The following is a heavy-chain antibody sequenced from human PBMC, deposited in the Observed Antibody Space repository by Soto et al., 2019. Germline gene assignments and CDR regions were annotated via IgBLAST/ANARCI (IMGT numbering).Heavy chain of an antibody. V-gene: IGHV1-18*01. J-gene: IGHJ3*02. CDR3: ARDIEISYDFWSGYPRAGLDAFDI. CDR2: ISAYNGNT. CDR1: GYTFTSYG. D-gene: IGHD3-3*01. Sequence: GASVKVSCKASGYTFTSYGISWVRQAPGQGLEWMGWISAYNGNTNYAQKLQGRVTMTTDTPTSTAYMELRSLRSDDTAVYYCARDIEISYDFWSGYPRAGLDAFDIWGQGTMVTVSS.